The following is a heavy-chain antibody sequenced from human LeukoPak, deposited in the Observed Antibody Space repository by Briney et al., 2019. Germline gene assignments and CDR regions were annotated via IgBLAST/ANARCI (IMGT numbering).Heavy chain of an antibody. J-gene: IGHJ6*03. Sequence: GGSLRLSFAASGFPFICSPRHWGPQATGKGLGWVGRLRSEAKSYATAYAASVTGRFTISRDDSKTTAYLQMNSLKTEDTAVYYCTRQPNLPYDYYMDVWSKGTTVTVSS. V-gene: IGHV3-73*01. D-gene: IGHD2-2*01. CDR2: LRSEAKSYAT. CDR1: GFPFICSP. CDR3: TRQPNLPYDYYMDV.